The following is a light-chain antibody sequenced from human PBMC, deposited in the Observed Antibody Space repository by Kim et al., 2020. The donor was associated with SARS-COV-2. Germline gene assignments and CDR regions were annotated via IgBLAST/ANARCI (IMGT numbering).Light chain of an antibody. CDR2: DVG. CDR3: SSYTTSRTYV. J-gene: IGLJ1*01. V-gene: IGLV2-14*03. CDR1: SSDVGAYNY. Sequence: GQSITISCTGTSSDVGAYNYVSWYQQQPGNAPKVMIYDVGNRPSGVSDRFSGSKSGNTASLTISGLQAEDEADYYCSSYTTSRTYVFGTGTKVTVL.